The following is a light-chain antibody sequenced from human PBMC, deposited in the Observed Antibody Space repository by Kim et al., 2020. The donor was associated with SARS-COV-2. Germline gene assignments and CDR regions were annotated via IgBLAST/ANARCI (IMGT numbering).Light chain of an antibody. CDR1: QAISNF. J-gene: IGKJ4*01. CDR3: QQYNTYPT. Sequence: SASVGDTVTIACRASQAISNFVAWFQQKPGKAPKSLIYAATSLQSGVPSKFSGSGSGTDFTLTISNLQTEDFATYYCQQYNTYPTFGGGTKVDIK. CDR2: AAT. V-gene: IGKV1-16*02.